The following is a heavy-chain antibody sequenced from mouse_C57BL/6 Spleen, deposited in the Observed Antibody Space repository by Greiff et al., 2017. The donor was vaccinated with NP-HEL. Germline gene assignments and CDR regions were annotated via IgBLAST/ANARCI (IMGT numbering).Heavy chain of an antibody. J-gene: IGHJ2*01. CDR1: GFTFSDYG. Sequence: EVQVVESGGGLVKPGGSLKLSCAASGFTFSDYGMHWVRQAPEKGLEWVAHISSGSGTIYYADTVKGRFTISRDNAKNTLFLQMTSLRSEDTAMYYCARPNYDYDGFDYWGQGTTLTVSS. CDR2: ISSGSGTI. D-gene: IGHD2-4*01. CDR3: ARPNYDYDGFDY. V-gene: IGHV5-17*01.